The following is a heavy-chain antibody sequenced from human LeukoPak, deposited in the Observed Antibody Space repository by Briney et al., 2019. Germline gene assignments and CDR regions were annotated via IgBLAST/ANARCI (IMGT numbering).Heavy chain of an antibody. D-gene: IGHD6-13*01. Sequence: PGGSLRLSCAASGFTFDDYGMSWVRQVPGKGLEWVSGINWNGGSTGYADSVKGRLTISRDHAKNSLYLQMNSLRAEDTALYYCARVSSRWYFWYFDLWGRGTLVTVSS. J-gene: IGHJ2*01. CDR3: ARVSSRWYFWYFDL. CDR2: INWNGGST. V-gene: IGHV3-20*04. CDR1: GFTFDDYG.